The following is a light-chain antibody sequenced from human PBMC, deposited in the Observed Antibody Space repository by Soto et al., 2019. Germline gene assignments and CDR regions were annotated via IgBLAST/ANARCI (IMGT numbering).Light chain of an antibody. Sequence: EIVMTQSPATLSVSPGERATLSCRASQSLNDNLAWYQQKPGQAPRLLIYRASTRATGVPARFSASGSGTEFTLTISSLQSEDSAVYYCHQYSNWPPRTFGPGTKVEIK. V-gene: IGKV3-15*01. J-gene: IGKJ1*01. CDR2: RAS. CDR3: HQYSNWPPRT. CDR1: QSLNDN.